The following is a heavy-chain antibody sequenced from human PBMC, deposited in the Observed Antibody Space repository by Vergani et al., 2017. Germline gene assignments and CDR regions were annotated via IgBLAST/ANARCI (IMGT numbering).Heavy chain of an antibody. Sequence: EVQLVESGGGLVQPGGSLRLSCAASGFPFSSYEMNWVRPAPGKGLEWVSYISSSGSTIYYADSVKGRFTISRDNAKNSLYLQMNSLRAEDTAVYYCARDGVGATSPYNWFDPWGQGTLVTVSS. CDR2: ISSSGSTI. J-gene: IGHJ5*02. CDR3: ARDGVGATSPYNWFDP. CDR1: GFPFSSYE. D-gene: IGHD1-26*01. V-gene: IGHV3-48*03.